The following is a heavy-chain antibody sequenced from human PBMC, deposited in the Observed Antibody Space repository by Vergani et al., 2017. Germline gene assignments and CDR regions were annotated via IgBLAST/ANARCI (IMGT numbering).Heavy chain of an antibody. Sequence: EVQLLESGGGLVQPGGSLRLSCAASGFTFSSYAMSWVRQAPGKGLEWVSAISGSGGSTYYADSVKGRFTISRDNSKNTLYLQMNSLRAEDTAVYYCAKDSPYYYDSSGYYYYYWGQGTLVTVSS. V-gene: IGHV3-23*01. J-gene: IGHJ4*02. CDR3: AKDSPYYYDSSGYYYYY. D-gene: IGHD3-22*01. CDR2: ISGSGGST. CDR1: GFTFSSYA.